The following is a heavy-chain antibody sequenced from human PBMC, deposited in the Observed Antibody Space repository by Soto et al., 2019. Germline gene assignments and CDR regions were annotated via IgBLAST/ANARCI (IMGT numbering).Heavy chain of an antibody. CDR1: GGSISSGGYY. V-gene: IGHV4-31*03. J-gene: IGHJ4*02. CDR3: ARQPNSSGWYVAY. D-gene: IGHD6-19*01. Sequence: PSETLSLTCTVSGGSISSGGYYWSWIRQHPGKGLEWIGYIYYSGSTYYNPSLKSRVTISVDTSKNQFSLKLSSVTAADTAVYNCARQPNSSGWYVAYWGQGTLVTSP. CDR2: IYYSGST.